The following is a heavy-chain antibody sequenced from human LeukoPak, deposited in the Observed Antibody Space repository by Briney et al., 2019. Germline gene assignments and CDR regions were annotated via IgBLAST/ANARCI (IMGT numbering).Heavy chain of an antibody. CDR2: FDPEDGET. V-gene: IGHV1-24*01. D-gene: IGHD3-22*01. J-gene: IGHJ4*02. Sequence: ASVKVFCKVSGYTPTELSMHWVRQAPGKGLEWLGRFDPEDGETIYAQRFQGRVTMTEDTSTNTAYMGLSSLRSADSAVYYCATGRLGEYYEDSSGYFAYWGQGTLVTVSS. CDR3: ATGRLGEYYEDSSGYFAY. CDR1: GYTPTELS.